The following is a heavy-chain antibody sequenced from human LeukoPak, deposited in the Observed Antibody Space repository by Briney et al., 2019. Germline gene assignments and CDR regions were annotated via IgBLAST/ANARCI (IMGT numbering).Heavy chain of an antibody. V-gene: IGHV4-34*01. CDR1: GGSFSGYY. CDR3: ARVGKFTAGY. D-gene: IGHD1-1*01. CDR2: INHSGST. J-gene: IGHJ4*02. Sequence: SETLSLTCAVYGGSFSGYYWSWIRQPPGKGLEWIGEINHSGSTNYNPSLKSRVTISVDTSKNQLSLKLSSVTAADTAVYYCARVGKFTAGYWGQGTLVTVSS.